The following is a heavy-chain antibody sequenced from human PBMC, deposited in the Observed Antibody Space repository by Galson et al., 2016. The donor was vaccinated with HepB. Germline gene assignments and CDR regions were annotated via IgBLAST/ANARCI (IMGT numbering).Heavy chain of an antibody. V-gene: IGHV3-74*01. CDR1: GFTFSNSW. CDR3: VRYYGSGTYTFDN. CDR2: INTDGRGI. Sequence: SLRLSCAASGFTFSNSWMHWVRQAPGKGLVCVSRINTDGRGIAYADSVKGRFTISRDNAKNALYLQMNSLRAEDTAVYYCVRYYGSGTYTFDNWGQGTLVTVSS. J-gene: IGHJ4*02. D-gene: IGHD3-10*01.